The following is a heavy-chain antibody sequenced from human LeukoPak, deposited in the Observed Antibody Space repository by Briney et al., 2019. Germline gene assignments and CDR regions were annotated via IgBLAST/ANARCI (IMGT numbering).Heavy chain of an antibody. CDR2: IYTSGST. J-gene: IGHJ5*02. CDR3: ARVRGWYGPRGNWFDP. Sequence: SETLSLTCTVSGGSISSGSYYWSWIRQPAGKGLEWIGRIYTSGSTNYNPSLKSRVTISVDTSKNQFSPKLSSVTAADTAVYYYARVRGWYGPRGNWFDPWGQGTLVTVSS. D-gene: IGHD6-19*01. CDR1: GGSISSGSYY. V-gene: IGHV4-61*02.